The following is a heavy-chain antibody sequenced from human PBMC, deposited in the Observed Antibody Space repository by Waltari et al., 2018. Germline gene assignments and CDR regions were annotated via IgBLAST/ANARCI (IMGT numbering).Heavy chain of an antibody. CDR2: IYHSGST. J-gene: IGHJ6*02. Sequence: QVRLQESGPGLVKPSGTLSLTCAVSGGSISSNNWWSWVRQSPGKGLEWIGEIYHSGSTNYNPSLESRVTISVDKSKNQFSRKLSSVTATDTAIYYCAREQGWHILYGVDVWGQGTTVTVSS. CDR3: AREQGWHILYGVDV. CDR1: GGSISSNNW. V-gene: IGHV4-4*02. D-gene: IGHD2-21*01.